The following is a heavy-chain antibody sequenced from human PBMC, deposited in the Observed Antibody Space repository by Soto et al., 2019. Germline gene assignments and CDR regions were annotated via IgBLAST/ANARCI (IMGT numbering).Heavy chain of an antibody. CDR1: GFTFRSYA. J-gene: IGHJ4*02. CDR2: ISYDGSNK. D-gene: IGHD6-19*01. CDR3: ASALRIAVAGPDY. Sequence: QVQLVESGGGVVQPGRSLRLSCAASGFTFRSYAMHWVRQAPGKGLEWVAVISYDGSNKYYADSVKGRFTISRDNSKNTLYLQMNSLRAEDTAVYYCASALRIAVAGPDYWGQGTLVTVSS. V-gene: IGHV3-30-3*01.